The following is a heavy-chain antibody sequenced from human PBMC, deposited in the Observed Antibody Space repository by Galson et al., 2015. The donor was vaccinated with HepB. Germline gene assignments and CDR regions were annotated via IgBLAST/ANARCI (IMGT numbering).Heavy chain of an antibody. Sequence: SLRLSCAASGFTFSSYWMSWVRQAPGKGLEWVANIKQDGSEKYYVDSVKGRFTISRDNAKNSLYLQMNSLRAEDTAVYYCARASVNWGDWYFDLWGRGTLVTVSS. J-gene: IGHJ2*01. CDR1: GFTFSSYW. CDR2: IKQDGSEK. D-gene: IGHD7-27*01. V-gene: IGHV3-7*01. CDR3: ARASVNWGDWYFDL.